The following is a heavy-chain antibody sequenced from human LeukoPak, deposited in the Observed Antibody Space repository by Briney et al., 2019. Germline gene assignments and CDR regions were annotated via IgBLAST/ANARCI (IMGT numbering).Heavy chain of an antibody. CDR2: ISGSGGST. CDR1: GFTFSNYG. Sequence: PGGSLRLSCAASGFTFSNYGMTWVRQAPGKGLEWVSAISGSGGSTYYADSVKGRFTISRDNSKNTLYLQMNSLRAEDTAVYYCAKASGVTNGGDYWGQGTLVTVSS. CDR3: AKASGVTNGGDY. D-gene: IGHD4-17*01. J-gene: IGHJ4*02. V-gene: IGHV3-23*01.